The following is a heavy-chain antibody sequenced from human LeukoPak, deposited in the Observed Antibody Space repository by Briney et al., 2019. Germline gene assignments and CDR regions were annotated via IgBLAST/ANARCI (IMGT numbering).Heavy chain of an antibody. CDR1: GFTFSTYS. J-gene: IGHJ4*02. CDR2: INKDGSEK. D-gene: IGHD2-21*02. CDR3: ARGFQRGDSPV. V-gene: IGHV3-7*01. Sequence: GGSLRLSCAASGFTFSTYSLSWLRQAPGKGLEWVAKINKDGSEKGYVDSVKGRFTISRDNAKGSLYLQLSSLRAEDTAVYYCARGFQRGDSPVWGQGTLVTVSS.